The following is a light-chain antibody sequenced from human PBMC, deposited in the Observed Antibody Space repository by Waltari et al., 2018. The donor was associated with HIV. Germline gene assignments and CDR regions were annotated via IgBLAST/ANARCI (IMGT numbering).Light chain of an antibody. V-gene: IGLV2-14*01. Sequence: QSALTQPASVSGSPGQSITIACTGTSSDVGGYNYVSWYQQHPGKAPKPMLYEVSHRPSGFSNRFSGSKSGNTASLTISGLQAEDEADYYCSSYTSSSTRVFGGGTKLTVL. CDR2: EVS. CDR3: SSYTSSSTRV. CDR1: SSDVGGYNY. J-gene: IGLJ2*01.